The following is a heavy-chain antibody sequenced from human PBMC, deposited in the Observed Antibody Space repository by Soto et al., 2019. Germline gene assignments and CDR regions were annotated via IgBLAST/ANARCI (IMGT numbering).Heavy chain of an antibody. D-gene: IGHD1-26*01. CDR1: GFTFSSYG. CDR3: ARDREWELLAGGGFDY. CDR2: IWYDGSNK. Sequence: GGSLRLSCAASGFTFSSYGMHWVRQAPGKGLEWVAVIWYDGSNKYYADSVKGRFTISRDNSKNTLYLQMNSLRAEDTAVYYCARDREWELLAGGGFDYWGQGTLVTVSS. V-gene: IGHV3-33*01. J-gene: IGHJ4*02.